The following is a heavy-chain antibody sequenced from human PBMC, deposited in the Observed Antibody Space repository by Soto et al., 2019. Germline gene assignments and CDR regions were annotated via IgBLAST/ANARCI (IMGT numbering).Heavy chain of an antibody. CDR3: ARWYGDRYDGNVYLGRH. CDR2: IKSDGSGT. Sequence: EVQLVESGGGLVQPGESLTLSCAASGFPFSSYWMHWVRQAPGKGLVWVSRIKSDGSGTYYADSVQDRFTISRDNARNTLYMQMNSLRVEDTAVYVCARWYGDRYDGNVYLGRHWGQGTLVTVSS. J-gene: IGHJ4*02. D-gene: IGHD2-21*01. CDR1: GFPFSSYW. V-gene: IGHV3-74*01.